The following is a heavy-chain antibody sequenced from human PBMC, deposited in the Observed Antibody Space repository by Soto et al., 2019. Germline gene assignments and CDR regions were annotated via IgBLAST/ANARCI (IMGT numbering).Heavy chain of an antibody. V-gene: IGHV4-59*08. D-gene: IGHD5-18*01. CDR3: ARAIYSYGYDY. J-gene: IGHJ4*02. CDR1: GCSISSYY. CDR2: IYYSGST. Sequence: PSETLSLTCTVSGCSISSYYWSWIRQPPGKGLEWIGYIYYSGSTNYNPSLKSRVTISVDTSKNQFSLKLSSVTAADTAVYYCARAIYSYGYDYWGQGTLVTAPQ.